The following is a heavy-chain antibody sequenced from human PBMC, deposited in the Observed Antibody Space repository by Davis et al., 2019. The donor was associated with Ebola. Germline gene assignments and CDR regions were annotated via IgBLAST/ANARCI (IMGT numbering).Heavy chain of an antibody. CDR2: ISSSSSYI. CDR3: ARDGPLGYDFWSGYYQY. D-gene: IGHD3-3*01. Sequence: GGSLRLSCAASGFTFSSYSMNWVRQAPGKGLEWVSSISSSSSYIYYADSVKGRFTISRDNAKNSLYLQMNSLRAEDTAVYYCARDGPLGYDFWSGYYQYWGQGTLVTVSS. J-gene: IGHJ4*02. V-gene: IGHV3-21*04. CDR1: GFTFSSYS.